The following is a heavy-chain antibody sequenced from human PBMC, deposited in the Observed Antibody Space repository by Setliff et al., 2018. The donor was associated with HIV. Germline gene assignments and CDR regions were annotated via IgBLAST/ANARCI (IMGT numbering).Heavy chain of an antibody. CDR3: ARDAYGDSYFDF. CDR2: ISGSGGNT. CDR1: GFTFSSYA. D-gene: IGHD4-17*01. J-gene: IGHJ4*02. Sequence: GGSLRLSCAASGFTFSSYAMSWVRQAPERGLEWVSAISGSGGNTYYADSVKGRFTISRDNSKNTLYLQMNSLRAEDTAVYYCARDAYGDSYFDFWGQGTLVTVSS. V-gene: IGHV3-23*01.